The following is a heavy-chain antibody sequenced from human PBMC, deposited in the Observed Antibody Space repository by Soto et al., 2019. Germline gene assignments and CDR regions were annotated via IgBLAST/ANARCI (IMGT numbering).Heavy chain of an antibody. J-gene: IGHJ3*02. CDR1: GGSISSGGYY. CDR2: IYYSGST. D-gene: IGHD3-22*01. V-gene: IGHV4-31*03. CDR3: ARGDSSGYYSSDAFDI. Sequence: QVQLQESGPGLVKPSQTLSLTCTVSGGSISSGGYYWSWIRQHPGKGLEWIGYIYYSGSTYYNPSLKSRGTISVDTSKNQFSLKLSSVTAADTAVYYCARGDSSGYYSSDAFDIWGQGTMVTVSS.